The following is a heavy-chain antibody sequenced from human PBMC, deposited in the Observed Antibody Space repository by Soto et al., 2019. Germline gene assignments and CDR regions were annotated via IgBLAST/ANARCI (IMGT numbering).Heavy chain of an antibody. Sequence: GGSLRLYCAASGFTVSSNYMSWVRQAPGKGLEWVSVIYSGGSTYYADSVKGRFTISRDNSKNTLYLQMNSLRAEDTAVYYCAREDIVVVPAAMGAYYYYYYMDVWGKGTTVTVSS. V-gene: IGHV3-66*01. CDR3: AREDIVVVPAAMGAYYYYYYMDV. CDR1: GFTVSSNY. D-gene: IGHD2-2*01. CDR2: IYSGGST. J-gene: IGHJ6*03.